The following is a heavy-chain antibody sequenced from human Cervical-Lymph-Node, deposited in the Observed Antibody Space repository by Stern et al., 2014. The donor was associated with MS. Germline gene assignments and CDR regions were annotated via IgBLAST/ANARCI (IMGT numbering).Heavy chain of an antibody. D-gene: IGHD4-17*01. CDR2: IYQSGSP. Sequence: VQLVESGSGLVKPSQTLSLTCAVSGGSISSGGYSWSWIRQPPGKGLEWIGSIYQSGSPSSNPPLKIRVTIQVDRSKNQFSLKLSFVTAADTAVYYCARSSAVTPNAFDIWGQGTMVTVSS. V-gene: IGHV4-30-2*01. J-gene: IGHJ3*02. CDR3: ARSSAVTPNAFDI. CDR1: GGSISSGGYS.